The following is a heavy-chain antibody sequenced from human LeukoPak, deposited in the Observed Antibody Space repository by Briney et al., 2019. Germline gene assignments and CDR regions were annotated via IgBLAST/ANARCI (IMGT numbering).Heavy chain of an antibody. CDR3: ARVREDIVVVPAAKGYYYYMDV. CDR2: IYYSGST. CDR1: GGSISSGDYY. J-gene: IGHJ6*03. V-gene: IGHV4-30-4*08. Sequence: SETLSLTCTVSGGSISSGDYYWSWIRQPPGKGLEWIGFIYYSGSTYYNPSLKSRVTISVDTSKNQFSLKLSSVTAADTAVYYCARVREDIVVVPAAKGYYYYMDVWGKGTTVTVSS. D-gene: IGHD2-2*01.